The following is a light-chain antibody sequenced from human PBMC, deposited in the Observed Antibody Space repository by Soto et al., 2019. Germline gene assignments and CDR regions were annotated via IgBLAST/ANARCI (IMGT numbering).Light chain of an antibody. J-gene: IGLJ2*01. CDR2: GNT. V-gene: IGLV1-40*01. Sequence: QSVLTQPPSVSGAPGQRVTISCTGSSSNIGAGYDVNWYQQLPGTAPKLLIHGNTNRPSGVPARISGSKSGTSASLAITGLQPEDEADYYCQSYDSSLSGGIFGGGTKLTVL. CDR3: QSYDSSLSGGI. CDR1: SSNIGAGYD.